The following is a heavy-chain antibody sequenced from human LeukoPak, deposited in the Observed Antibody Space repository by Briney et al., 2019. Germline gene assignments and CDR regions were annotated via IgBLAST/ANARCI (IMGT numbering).Heavy chain of an antibody. J-gene: IGHJ4*02. CDR1: GSTFTNYY. D-gene: IGHD5-18*01. CDR2: INPSGGGT. Sequence: ASVKVSCKVSGSTFTNYYMHWVRQAPGQGLEWMGIINPSGGGTTYAQKFQGRVTMTRDTSTTTVYMELSGLRSEDTAVYYCARVSESGDTALVSDYWGQGTLVTVSS. V-gene: IGHV1-46*01. CDR3: ARVSESGDTALVSDY.